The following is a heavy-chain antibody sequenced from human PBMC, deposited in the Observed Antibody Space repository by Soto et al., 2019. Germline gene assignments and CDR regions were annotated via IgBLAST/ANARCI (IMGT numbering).Heavy chain of an antibody. CDR3: ARIDSSSSE. J-gene: IGHJ4*02. D-gene: IGHD6-6*01. V-gene: IGHV3-33*01. CDR1: GFTFSSYG. Sequence: QVQLVESGGGVVQPGRSLRLSCAASGFTFSSYGMHWVRQAPGKGLEWVAVIWYDGSNKYYADSVKGRFTISRDNSKNTLYLQMNSLRAEDTAVYYCARIDSSSSEWGQGTLVTVSS. CDR2: IWYDGSNK.